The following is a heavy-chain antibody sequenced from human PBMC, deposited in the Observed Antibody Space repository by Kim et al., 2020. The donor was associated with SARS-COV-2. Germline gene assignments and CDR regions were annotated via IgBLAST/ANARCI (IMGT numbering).Heavy chain of an antibody. CDR3: ARSPDYDSSGYYYL. D-gene: IGHD3-22*01. V-gene: IGHV1-18*01. Sequence: ASVKVSCKASGYTFTSYGISWVRQAPGQGLEWMGWISAYNGNTNYAQKLQGRVTMTTDTSTSTAYMELRSLRSDDTAVYYCARSPDYDSSGYYYLWGQGTLVTVSS. J-gene: IGHJ4*02. CDR1: GYTFTSYG. CDR2: ISAYNGNT.